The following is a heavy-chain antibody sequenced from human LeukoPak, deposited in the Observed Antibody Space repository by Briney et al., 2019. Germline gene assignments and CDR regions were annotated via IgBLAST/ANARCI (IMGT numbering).Heavy chain of an antibody. J-gene: IGHJ4*02. D-gene: IGHD2-2*01. CDR1: GGSISSYY. CDR3: ARGGGSTPYYFDY. CDR2: IYYSGST. Sequence: PSETLSLTCTVSGGSISSYYWGWIRQPPGKGLEWIGSIYYSGSTYYNPSLKSRVTISVDTSKNQFSLKLSSVTAADTAVYYCARGGGSTPYYFDYWGQGTLVTVSS. V-gene: IGHV4-39*01.